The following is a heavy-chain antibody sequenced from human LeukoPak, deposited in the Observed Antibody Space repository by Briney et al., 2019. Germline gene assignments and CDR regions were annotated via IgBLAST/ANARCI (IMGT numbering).Heavy chain of an antibody. Sequence: PGGSLRLSCAASGFTFSSYSMNWVRQAPGKGLEWVSSISSSSSYIYYADSVKGRFTISRDNAKNSLYLQMNSLRAEDTAVYYCARGNNWNDGSFDYWGQGTLVTVSS. D-gene: IGHD1-20*01. V-gene: IGHV3-21*01. J-gene: IGHJ4*02. CDR2: ISSSSSYI. CDR3: ARGNNWNDGSFDY. CDR1: GFTFSSYS.